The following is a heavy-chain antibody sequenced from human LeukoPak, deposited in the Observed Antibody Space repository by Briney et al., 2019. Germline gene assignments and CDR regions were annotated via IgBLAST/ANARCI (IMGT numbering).Heavy chain of an antibody. CDR3: ARDHTVVPAAEGRYYYYGMDV. CDR2: IYYSGST. Sequence: PSQTLSPTCTVSGGSISSGGYYWSWIRQHPGKGLEWIGYIYYSGSTYYNPSLKSRVTISVDTSKNQFSLKLSSVTAADTAVYYCARDHTVVPAAEGRYYYYGMDVWGQGTTVTVSS. D-gene: IGHD2-2*01. CDR1: GGSISSGGYY. V-gene: IGHV4-31*03. J-gene: IGHJ6*02.